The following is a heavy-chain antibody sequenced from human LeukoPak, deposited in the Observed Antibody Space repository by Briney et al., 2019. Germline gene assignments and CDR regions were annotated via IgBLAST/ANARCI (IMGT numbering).Heavy chain of an antibody. Sequence: SETLSLTCAVHGGSFSGSYWSWIRQPPGKGLEWIGEINHSGSTNYNPSLKSRVTISVDTSKNQFSLKLSSVTAADTAVYYCARDEGYSSSWYVYWGQGTLVTVSS. CDR3: ARDEGYSSSWYVY. CDR2: INHSGST. J-gene: IGHJ4*02. V-gene: IGHV4-34*01. CDR1: GGSFSGSY. D-gene: IGHD6-13*01.